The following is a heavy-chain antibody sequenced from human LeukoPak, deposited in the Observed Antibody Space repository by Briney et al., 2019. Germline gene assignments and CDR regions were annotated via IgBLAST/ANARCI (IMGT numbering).Heavy chain of an antibody. D-gene: IGHD1-26*01. Sequence: SETLSLTCTVSGDSMHSYYWSWIRQSPEKGLEWIGRAYSGVNAYYNPSLQSRVTISVDKSNNQFSLDLTSVTATDTALYYCAREKSGTLTRAYYYIDVWGKGITVTVSS. CDR3: AREKSGTLTRAYYYIDV. CDR1: GDSMHSYY. V-gene: IGHV4-4*07. J-gene: IGHJ6*03. CDR2: AYSGVNA.